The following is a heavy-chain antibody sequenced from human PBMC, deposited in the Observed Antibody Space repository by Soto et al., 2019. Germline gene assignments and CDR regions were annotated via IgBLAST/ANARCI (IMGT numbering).Heavy chain of an antibody. D-gene: IGHD5-18*01. V-gene: IGHV5-51*01. Sequence: GESLKISCKGSGYTFTSYWIAWVRQMPGKGLEWMAIIYPADSDTRYSPSFQGHVTISADKSISTAYLQWSSLRASDTAIYYCARLHSNGWYDSWGQGTPVIVSA. CDR3: ARLHSNGWYDS. J-gene: IGHJ5*01. CDR2: IYPADSDT. CDR1: GYTFTSYW.